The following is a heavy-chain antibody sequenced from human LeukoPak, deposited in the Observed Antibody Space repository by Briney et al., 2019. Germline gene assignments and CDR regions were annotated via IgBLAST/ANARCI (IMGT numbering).Heavy chain of an antibody. CDR3: ARGRTYYYGSGSYSSDY. D-gene: IGHD3-10*01. CDR2: ISGSGGST. V-gene: IGHV3-23*01. Sequence: GGSLRLSCAASGFTFSSYTMSWVRQAPGKGLEWVSAISGSGGSTYYADSVKGRFTISRDNSKNTLYLQMNSLRAEDTAVYYCARGRTYYYGSGSYSSDYWGQGTLVTVSS. J-gene: IGHJ4*02. CDR1: GFTFSSYT.